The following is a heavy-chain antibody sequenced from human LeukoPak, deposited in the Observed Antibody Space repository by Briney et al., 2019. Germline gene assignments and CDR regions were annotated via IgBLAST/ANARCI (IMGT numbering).Heavy chain of an antibody. J-gene: IGHJ3*01. V-gene: IGHV3-23*01. CDR3: AKGGSLRYYAFDV. CDR2: ISGSGGNT. Sequence: PGGSLRDSRAASGFTFFGYAMTWVRQAPGKGLEWVAAISGSGGNTFYADSVKGRFTISRDNSKNTVYLQMNSLRAEDTAIYYCAKGGSLRYYAFDVWGQGPMTPVTS. CDR1: GFTFFGYA. D-gene: IGHD2/OR15-2a*01.